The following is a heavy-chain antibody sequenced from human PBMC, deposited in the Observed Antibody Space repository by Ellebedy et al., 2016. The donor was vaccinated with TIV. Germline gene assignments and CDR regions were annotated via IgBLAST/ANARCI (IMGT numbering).Heavy chain of an antibody. CDR1: GDSVSSNNVA. V-gene: IGHV6-1*01. Sequence: SQTLSLTCAISGDSVSSNNVAWNWIRQSPSRGLEWLGTTYYRSKWNNAYAESVKSRIIINPDTSKNQLSLQLNSVTPEDSAVYYCARGGPRGSSSWYSYFDYWGQGTLVTVSS. CDR2: TYYRSKWNN. CDR3: ARGGPRGSSSWYSYFDY. J-gene: IGHJ4*02. D-gene: IGHD6-13*01.